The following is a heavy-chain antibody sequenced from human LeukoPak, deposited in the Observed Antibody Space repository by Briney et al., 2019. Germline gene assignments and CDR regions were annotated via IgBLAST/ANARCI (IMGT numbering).Heavy chain of an antibody. CDR1: GDSFTDYY. Sequence: PSETLSLTCNVIGDSFTDYYWNWIRQPPAKGLEWIGYIYYNKNSNYSPSLKGRVTLSVDTSMNQFSLHLASVTAADTAMYYCARDGGLQSHFDFWGQGILVTVAS. J-gene: IGHJ4*02. CDR3: ARDGGLQSHFDF. V-gene: IGHV4-59*01. D-gene: IGHD3-16*01. CDR2: IYYNKNS.